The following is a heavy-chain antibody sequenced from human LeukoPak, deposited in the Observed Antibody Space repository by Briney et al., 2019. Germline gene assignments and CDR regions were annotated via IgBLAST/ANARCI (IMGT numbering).Heavy chain of an antibody. CDR1: GFTFSSYA. Sequence: GGSLRLSCAASGFTFSSYAMSWVRQAPGKGLEWVSAISGSGGSTYYADSVKGRFTISRDNSKNTLYLQMNSLRAEDTAVYYCASRSIFGVVIPPQWYYGMDVWGQGTTVTVSS. D-gene: IGHD3-3*01. CDR2: ISGSGGST. CDR3: ASRSIFGVVIPPQWYYGMDV. J-gene: IGHJ6*02. V-gene: IGHV3-23*01.